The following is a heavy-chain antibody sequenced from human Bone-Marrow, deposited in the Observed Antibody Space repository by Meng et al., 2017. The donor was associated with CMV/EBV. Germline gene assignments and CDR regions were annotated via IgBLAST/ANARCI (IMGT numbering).Heavy chain of an antibody. J-gene: IGHJ5*02. CDR3: ARDFRDPIVVVPAAPTSVRFDP. Sequence: GGSLRLSCAASGFTFSSYAMHWVRQAPGKGLEWVAVISYDGSNKYYADSVKGRFTISRDNSKNTLYLQMNSLRAEDTAVYYCARDFRDPIVVVPAAPTSVRFDPWGQGTLVTVSS. D-gene: IGHD2-2*01. CDR2: ISYDGSNK. V-gene: IGHV3-30-3*01. CDR1: GFTFSSYA.